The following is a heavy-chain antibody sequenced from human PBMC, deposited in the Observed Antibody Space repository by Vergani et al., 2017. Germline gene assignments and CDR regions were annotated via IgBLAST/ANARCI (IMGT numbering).Heavy chain of an antibody. CDR1: GFTFSDYY. D-gene: IGHD1-7*01. CDR3: ARDGSGTRDYYGIDV. V-gene: IGHV3-11*04. CDR2: IRSSGRTI. Sequence: QVQLVESGGGLVKPGGSLRLSCAASGFTFSDYYMSWIRQAPGKGREWVSYIRSSGRTIYYADSVKGRVTISRDNSKNTLYLQMNSLRAEDTAVYYCARDGSGTRDYYGIDVWGQGTTVTVSS. J-gene: IGHJ6*02.